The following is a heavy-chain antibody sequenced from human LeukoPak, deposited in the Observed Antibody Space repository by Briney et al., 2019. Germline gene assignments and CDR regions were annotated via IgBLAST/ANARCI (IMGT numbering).Heavy chain of an antibody. J-gene: IGHJ3*02. Sequence: PSETLSLTCTVSGGSISSSSYYWGCIRQPPGNGLEWIASIYYSGTTLYNPSLTSRVTISVDTSKNQFSLRLNSVTAADTAVYYCARQLGAYSYPFDIWGQGTKVTVSS. CDR3: ARQLGAYSYPFDI. CDR1: GGSISSSSYY. CDR2: IYYSGTT. V-gene: IGHV4-39*01. D-gene: IGHD3-16*01.